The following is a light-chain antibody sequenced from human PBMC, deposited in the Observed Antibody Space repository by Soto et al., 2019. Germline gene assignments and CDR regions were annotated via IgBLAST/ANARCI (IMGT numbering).Light chain of an antibody. J-gene: IGKJ1*01. CDR2: LGS. V-gene: IGKV2-28*01. CDR3: MQALQTPWT. Sequence: DIVMTQSPLSLPVTPGEPASISCRSSQSLLHSNGYNSLDWYLQKPGQSPHLLIYLGSNRASGVPDRFSGSGSGKDFTLKISTVEAEDVGVYYCMQALQTPWTFGQGTKVDIK. CDR1: QSLLHSNGYNS.